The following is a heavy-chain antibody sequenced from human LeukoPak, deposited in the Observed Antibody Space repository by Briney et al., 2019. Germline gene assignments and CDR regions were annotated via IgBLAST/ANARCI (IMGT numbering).Heavy chain of an antibody. CDR3: AKGDIEWYRFDS. CDR2: IYHSGST. CDR1: GYSISSGYY. D-gene: IGHD2-15*01. V-gene: IGHV4-38-2*02. J-gene: IGHJ4*02. Sequence: PSETLSLTCTVSGYSISSGYYWGWIRQPPGKGLEWIGSIYHSGSTYYNPSLNSRVAISVDTSKNQFSLKLNSVTAADTAVYYCAKGDIEWYRFDSWGQGILVTVSS.